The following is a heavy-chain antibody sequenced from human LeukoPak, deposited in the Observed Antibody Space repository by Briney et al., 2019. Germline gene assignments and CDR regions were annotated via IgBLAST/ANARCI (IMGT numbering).Heavy chain of an antibody. J-gene: IGHJ4*02. V-gene: IGHV3-7*01. Sequence: GVSLRLSCAASGFTFGGYSMTWVRQAPGKGLEGVANINLDGSDTFYVGFVKGRFTISRDNADNSLYLQMNSLRAEDTAVYYCGRVIAGAIDYWGQGTLVTVSS. D-gene: IGHD6-13*01. CDR3: GRVIAGAIDY. CDR2: INLDGSDT. CDR1: GFTFGGYS.